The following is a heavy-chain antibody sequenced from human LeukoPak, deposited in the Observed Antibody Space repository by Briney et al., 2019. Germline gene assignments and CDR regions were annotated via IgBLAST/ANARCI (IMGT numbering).Heavy chain of an antibody. Sequence: GGSLRLSCAASGFTFSSSAMSWVRQVPGKGLEWVSGISASGGSTYYADSVRGRFTISRDNSKNTLYVQMNSLRDEDTAVYYCAKEEDYGDYDGFGYWGQGTLVTVSS. V-gene: IGHV3-23*01. CDR3: AKEEDYGDYDGFGY. D-gene: IGHD4-17*01. CDR1: GFTFSSSA. CDR2: ISASGGST. J-gene: IGHJ4*02.